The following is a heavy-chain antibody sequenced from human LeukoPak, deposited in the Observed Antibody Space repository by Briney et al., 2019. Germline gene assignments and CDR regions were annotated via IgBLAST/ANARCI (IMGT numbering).Heavy chain of an antibody. CDR3: TRSGRGGAFDI. J-gene: IGHJ3*02. V-gene: IGHV3-30*04. CDR2: ISYDGSNK. CDR1: GFTFSSYA. D-gene: IGHD1-26*01. Sequence: GRSLRLSCAASGFTFSSYAMHWVRQAPGKGLEWVAVISYDGSNKYYADSVEGRFTISGDNAKNTLYLQMNSLRVEDTAMYYCTRSGRGGAFDIWGRGTMVTVSS.